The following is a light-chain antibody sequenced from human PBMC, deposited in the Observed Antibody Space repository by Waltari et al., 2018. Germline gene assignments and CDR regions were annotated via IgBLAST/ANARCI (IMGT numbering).Light chain of an antibody. V-gene: IGKV4-1*01. CDR1: QSVLYSPNNNNY. Sequence: DIVMTQSPDSLAVSLGERATINCKSSQSVLYSPNNNNYLAWYQQKPGQSPKLLIYWASTPESGVPDRFSGSGSGADFTLTISTLQAEDVAVYYCQQYYSTPYTFGQGTRLEIK. CDR3: QQYYSTPYT. J-gene: IGKJ2*01. CDR2: WAS.